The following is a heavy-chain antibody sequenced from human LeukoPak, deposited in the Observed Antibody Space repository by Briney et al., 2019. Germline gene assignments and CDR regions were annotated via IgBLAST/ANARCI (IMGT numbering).Heavy chain of an antibody. V-gene: IGHV1-2*02. CDR2: INPNSGGT. CDR1: GYNFTGYY. CDR3: ATDTLRDSSGYYYVLDAFDI. Sequence: ASVKVSCKASGYNFTGYYMHWVRQAPGQGLEWMGWINPNSGGTNYAQKFQGRVTMTRDTSISTAYMELSSLRSEDTAVYYCATDTLRDSSGYYYVLDAFDIWGQGTMVTVSS. J-gene: IGHJ3*02. D-gene: IGHD3-22*01.